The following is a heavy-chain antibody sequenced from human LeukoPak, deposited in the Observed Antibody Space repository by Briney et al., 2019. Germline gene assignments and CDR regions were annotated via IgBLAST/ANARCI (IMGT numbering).Heavy chain of an antibody. Sequence: SVKVSCKASGGTFSSYATSWVRQAPGQGLEWMGGIIPIFGTANYAQKFQGRVTITADESTSTAYMELSSLRSEDTAVYYCARGRAYCSSTSCYGAAHWGQGTLVTVSS. CDR1: GGTFSSYA. V-gene: IGHV1-69*13. J-gene: IGHJ4*02. CDR3: ARGRAYCSSTSCYGAAH. D-gene: IGHD2-2*01. CDR2: IIPIFGTA.